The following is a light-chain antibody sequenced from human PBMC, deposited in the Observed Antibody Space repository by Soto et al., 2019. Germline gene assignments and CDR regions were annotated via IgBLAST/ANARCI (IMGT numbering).Light chain of an antibody. CDR1: QSVSSN. CDR3: QQYNNWPSLT. CDR2: GAS. J-gene: IGKJ2*01. V-gene: IGKV3-15*01. Sequence: EIVKTQSPATLSVSPGERATLSCRASQSVSSNLAWYQQKPGQAPRLLIYGASTRATGIPARFSGSGSGTEFTLTISSLQSEDFAVYYCQQYNNWPSLTFGQGTKLEIK.